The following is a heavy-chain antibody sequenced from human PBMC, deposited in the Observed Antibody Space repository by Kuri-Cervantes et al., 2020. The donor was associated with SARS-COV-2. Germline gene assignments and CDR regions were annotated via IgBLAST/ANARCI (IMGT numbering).Heavy chain of an antibody. CDR2: FKSKGAGGTI. J-gene: IGHJ3*02. CDR3: AREGDIVVVHDAFDI. D-gene: IGHD2-2*01. Sequence: GESLKISCVGTGFSFSDAWMSWVRQTPGKGLEWIGRFKSKGAGGTIVYAATVQGRFTISRDDSRNTLYLQMNSLRAEDTAVYYCAREGDIVVVHDAFDIWGQGTMVTVSS. V-gene: IGHV3-15*01. CDR1: GFSFSDAW.